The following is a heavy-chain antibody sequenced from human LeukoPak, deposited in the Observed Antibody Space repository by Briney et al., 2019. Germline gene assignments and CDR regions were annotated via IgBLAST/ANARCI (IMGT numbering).Heavy chain of an antibody. D-gene: IGHD6-19*01. V-gene: IGHV1-69*13. CDR3: ARPAVASLYYFDY. CDR2: IIPIFGTA. Sequence: EASVKVSCKASAGTFSIYAISWVRQAPGQGLEWMGGIIPIFGTANYAQKFQGRVTITADESTSTAYMELSSLRSEDTAVYYCARPAVASLYYFDYWGQGTLVTVSS. CDR1: AGTFSIYA. J-gene: IGHJ4*02.